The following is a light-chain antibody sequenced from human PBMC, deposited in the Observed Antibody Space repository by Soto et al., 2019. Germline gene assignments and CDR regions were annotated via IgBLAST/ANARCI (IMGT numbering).Light chain of an antibody. CDR2: DVT. V-gene: IGLV2-11*01. J-gene: IGLJ1*01. Sequence: QSALTQPRSVSGSPGQSVTISCTGTSSDVGYYNYVSWYQQHPGKVPKVIIFDVTKRPSGVPDRFSGSKSGNTASLTISGLQAEDEADYYCCSYAGRYTYVFGTGTKLTVL. CDR3: CSYAGRYTYV. CDR1: SSDVGYYNY.